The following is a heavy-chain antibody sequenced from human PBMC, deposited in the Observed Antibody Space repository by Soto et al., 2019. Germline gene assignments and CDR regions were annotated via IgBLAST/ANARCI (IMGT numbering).Heavy chain of an antibody. V-gene: IGHV1-46*01. CDR1: GYLFTAYS. CDR2: VNPSGGST. D-gene: IGHD2-15*01. CDR3: AREENCSGGTCYSEYFHR. J-gene: IGHJ1*01. Sequence: GASVKVSFKASGYLFTAYSMHWVRLAPGQGLEWMGVVNPSGGSTKYAQNFQGRVTMTRDTSTTTIYMELSSLRSDDTAIYYCAREENCSGGTCYSEYFHRWGQGTLVTVS.